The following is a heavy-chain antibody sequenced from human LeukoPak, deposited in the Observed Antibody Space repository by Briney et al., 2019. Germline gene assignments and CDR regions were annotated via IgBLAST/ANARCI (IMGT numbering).Heavy chain of an antibody. CDR2: INPSSGGT. CDR3: ARDSYTYRYEPKGFYP. CDR1: GYTFTGYY. D-gene: IGHD3-16*02. J-gene: IGHJ5*02. Sequence: ASVKVSCKASGYTFTGYYMHWVRQAPGQGLEWMGWINPSSGGTNYAQKFQGRVTMTRDTSISTAYMELSRLRSDDTAVYYCARDSYTYRYEPKGFYPWGQGTLVTVSS. V-gene: IGHV1-2*02.